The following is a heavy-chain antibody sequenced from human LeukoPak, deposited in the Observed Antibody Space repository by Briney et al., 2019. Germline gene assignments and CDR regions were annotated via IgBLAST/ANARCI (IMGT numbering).Heavy chain of an antibody. CDR3: ARGSIAGFDD. CDR2: IYYSGDT. V-gene: IGHV4-59*02. J-gene: IGHJ4*02. D-gene: IGHD6-6*01. Sequence: SETLSLTCFVSGGSVSSHYWSWIRQPPGKGLEWIGYIYYSGDTNHNPSLESRVSVSVDTSTNQFSLKLSSVTAADTAVYYCARGSIAGFDDWGQGTLVTVSS. CDR1: GGSVSSHY.